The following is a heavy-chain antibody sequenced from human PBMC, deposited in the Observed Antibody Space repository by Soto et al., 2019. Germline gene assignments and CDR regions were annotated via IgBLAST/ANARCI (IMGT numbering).Heavy chain of an antibody. CDR1: GGSISSGGYY. CDR2: IYYSGST. CDR3: GRVIIGYCSGGSCYWFDP. Sequence: QVQLQESGPGLVKPSQTLSLTCTVSGGSISSGGYYWSWIRQHPGKGLEWIGYIYYSGSTYYNPSLKSRVTISVETSKNNFSLKLSSVTAADTAVYYCGRVIIGYCSGGSCYWFDPWGQGTLVTVSS. J-gene: IGHJ5*02. D-gene: IGHD2-15*01. V-gene: IGHV4-31*03.